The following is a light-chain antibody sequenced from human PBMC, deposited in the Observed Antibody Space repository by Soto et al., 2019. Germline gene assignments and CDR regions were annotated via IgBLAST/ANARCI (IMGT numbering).Light chain of an antibody. V-gene: IGLV2-14*03. CDR3: SSYTTSNTRQLV. Sequence: QSVLTQPASVSGSPGQSITISCTGTRSDVGGYNYVSWYQHHPGKAPKLMIYDVSNRPSGVSNRFSGSKSGNTASLTISGLQPEDEADYYCSSYTTSNTRQLVFGTGTKLTVL. CDR2: DVS. J-gene: IGLJ1*01. CDR1: RSDVGGYNY.